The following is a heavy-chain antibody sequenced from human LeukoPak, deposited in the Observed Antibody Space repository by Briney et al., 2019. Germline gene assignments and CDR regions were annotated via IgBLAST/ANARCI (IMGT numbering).Heavy chain of an antibody. CDR1: GGSISSSSYY. J-gene: IGHJ3*01. CDR2: INHSGST. Sequence: PSETLSLTCTVSGGSISSSSYYWSWIRQPPGKGLEWIGEINHSGSTNYNPSLKSRVTISVDTSKNQFSLKLSSVTAADTAVYYCARARQLRFWGQGTMVTVSS. D-gene: IGHD4-23*01. CDR3: ARARQLRF. V-gene: IGHV4-39*07.